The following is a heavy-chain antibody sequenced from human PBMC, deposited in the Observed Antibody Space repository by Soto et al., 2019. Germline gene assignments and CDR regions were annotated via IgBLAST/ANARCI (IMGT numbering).Heavy chain of an antibody. CDR3: ARAIWETYGMDV. CDR2: ISSNGGST. V-gene: IGHV3-64*01. CDR1: GFTFSSYA. D-gene: IGHD3-9*01. J-gene: IGHJ6*02. Sequence: VQLVESGGGLVQPGGSLRLSCAASGFTFSSYAMHWVSQAPGKGLEYVSAISSNGGSTYYANSVKGRFTISRDNSKNTLYLQMGSLRAEDMAVYYCARAIWETYGMDVWGQGTTVTVSS.